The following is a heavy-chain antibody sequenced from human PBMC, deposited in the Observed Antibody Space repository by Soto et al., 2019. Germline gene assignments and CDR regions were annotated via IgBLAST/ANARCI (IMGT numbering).Heavy chain of an antibody. V-gene: IGHV3-23*01. Sequence: VQLLESGGGLVQPGGSLRLSCAASGFTFSSYAMSWVRQAPGKGLEWVSAISGSGGSTYYADSVKGRFTISRDNSKNTLYLQMNSLRAEDTAVYYCAKSGVGSSSWYLPFDYWGQGTLVTVSS. CDR1: GFTFSSYA. D-gene: IGHD6-13*01. J-gene: IGHJ4*02. CDR3: AKSGVGSSSWYLPFDY. CDR2: ISGSGGST.